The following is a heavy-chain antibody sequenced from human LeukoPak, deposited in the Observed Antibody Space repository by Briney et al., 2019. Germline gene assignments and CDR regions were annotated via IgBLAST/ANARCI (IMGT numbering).Heavy chain of an antibody. J-gene: IGHJ4*02. CDR2: ISSGGSYI. CDR1: GFTFSSYS. V-gene: IGHV3-21*01. Sequence: PGGSLRLSCAASGFTFSSYSMNCVRQAPGKGLEWVSSISSGGSYIYYADSVKGRFTISRDNAKNSLYLQMNSLRAEDTAVYYCARELSPVVKYYFDDWGQGTLVTVSS. CDR3: ARELSPVVKYYFDD. D-gene: IGHD3-22*01.